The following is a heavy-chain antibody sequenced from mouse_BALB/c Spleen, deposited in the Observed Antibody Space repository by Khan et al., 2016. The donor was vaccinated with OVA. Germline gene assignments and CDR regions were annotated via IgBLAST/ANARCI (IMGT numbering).Heavy chain of an antibody. CDR3: TRDRIDY. Sequence: QVQLQQSGAELAKPGASVKMSCKASGYTFTTYWMHWVKQRPGQGLEWIGYINPTYGYTGYNEKFKDRATLSADKSSSTAYMQLSSLTSEDSAVYYCTRDRIDYGGQGTTLTVSS. CDR1: GYTFTTYW. J-gene: IGHJ2*01. V-gene: IGHV1-7*01. CDR2: INPTYGYT.